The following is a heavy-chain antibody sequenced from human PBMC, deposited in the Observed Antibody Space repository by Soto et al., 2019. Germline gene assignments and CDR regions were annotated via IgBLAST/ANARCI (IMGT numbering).Heavy chain of an antibody. CDR2: ISYSGSA. CDR1: GGSISSGDYF. V-gene: IGHV4-30-4*01. D-gene: IGHD4-17*01. CDR3: ARDSTVTYFDF. J-gene: IGHJ4*02. Sequence: QVQLQESGPGLVKPSQTLSLTCTVSGGSISSGDYFWSWIRQPPGKGLAWIGYISYSGSAYYNPSHKSRVTISVVTSMTQFSLKLNSVTAADTAVYFCARDSTVTYFDFWGQGNVVTGSS.